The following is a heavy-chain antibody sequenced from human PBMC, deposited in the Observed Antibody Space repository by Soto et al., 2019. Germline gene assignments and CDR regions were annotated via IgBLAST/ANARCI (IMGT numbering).Heavy chain of an antibody. V-gene: IGHV4-4*02. Sequence: SETLSLTCAVSGGSISSSNWWSWVRQPPGKGLEWIGEIYHSGSTNYNPSLKSRVTISVDKSKNQFSLKLSSVTAADTAVYYCARVLPSADFYYGMDVWGQGTTVTVS. CDR1: GGSISSSNW. CDR2: IYHSGST. D-gene: IGHD3-10*01. CDR3: ARVLPSADFYYGMDV. J-gene: IGHJ6*02.